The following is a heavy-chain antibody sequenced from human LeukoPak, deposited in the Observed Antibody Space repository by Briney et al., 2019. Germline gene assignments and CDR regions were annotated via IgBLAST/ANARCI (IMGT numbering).Heavy chain of an antibody. J-gene: IGHJ5*02. D-gene: IGHD3-3*01. CDR1: GGSISSGSCY. V-gene: IGHV4-61*02. CDR2: IYTSGST. CDR3: AREMDYDFWSGYYVDWFDP. Sequence: PSETLSLTCTVSGGSISSGSCYWSWIRQPAGKGLEWIGRIYTSGSTNYNPSLKSRVTISVDTSKNQFSLKLSSVTAADTAVYYCAREMDYDFWSGYYVDWFDPWGQGTLVTVSS.